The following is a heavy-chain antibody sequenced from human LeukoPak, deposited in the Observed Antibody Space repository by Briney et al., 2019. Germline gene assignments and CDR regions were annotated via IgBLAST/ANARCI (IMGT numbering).Heavy chain of an antibody. J-gene: IGHJ4*02. V-gene: IGHV3-49*03. CDR3: TREIRYFDWFQADY. CDR1: GFTFGDYS. D-gene: IGHD3-9*01. Sequence: GGSLRLSCTTSGFTFGDYSMSWFRQAPGKGVEWVGFIRSKGYGGTAEYAASVKGRFTISRDDSNSIAYLQMDSLKTEDTAVYYCTREIRYFDWFQADYWGQGTLVTVSS. CDR2: IRSKGYGGTA.